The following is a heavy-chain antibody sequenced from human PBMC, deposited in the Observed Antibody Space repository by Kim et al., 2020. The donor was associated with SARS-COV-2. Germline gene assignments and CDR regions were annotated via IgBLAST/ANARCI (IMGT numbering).Heavy chain of an antibody. CDR1: GFTFDDYA. CDR2: ISGDGGST. Sequence: GGSLRLSCAASGFTFDDYAMHWVRQAPGKGLEWVSLISGDGGSTYYADSVKGRFTISRDNSKNSLYLQMNSLRTEDTALYYCAKDRAWGARGLELQSSFDDWGQGTLVTVSS. D-gene: IGHD1-7*01. CDR3: AKDRAWGARGLELQSSFDD. J-gene: IGHJ4*02. V-gene: IGHV3-43*02.